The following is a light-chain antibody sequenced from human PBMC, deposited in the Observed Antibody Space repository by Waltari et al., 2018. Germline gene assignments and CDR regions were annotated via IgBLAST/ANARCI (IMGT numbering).Light chain of an antibody. Sequence: QSVLTQPTSVSAAPGQRVALSCSGSSSNIGNHFVVWYQSLPGTAPKVLIYDNNKRPSGTPDVCSGSKSCTSATLGITGLQTGDEADYYCGTWDSSLSTVVFGGGTKVTVL. CDR1: SSNIGNHF. CDR3: GTWDSSLSTVV. J-gene: IGLJ2*01. CDR2: DNN. V-gene: IGLV1-51*01.